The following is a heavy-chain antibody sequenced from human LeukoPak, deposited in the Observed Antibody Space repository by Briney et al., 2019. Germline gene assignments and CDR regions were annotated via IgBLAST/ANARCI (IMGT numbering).Heavy chain of an antibody. Sequence: GGSLRLSCEASGFTFSSFAMSWVRQAPGKGLEWVSVIWPSETTQYADSVKGRFTISRDASKNTLYLQMNSLRDEDTALYFCARRILLSGFDIWGQGTMVTVSA. V-gene: IGHV3-66*01. CDR3: ARRILLSGFDI. D-gene: IGHD3-10*01. CDR2: IWPSETT. CDR1: GFTFSSFA. J-gene: IGHJ3*02.